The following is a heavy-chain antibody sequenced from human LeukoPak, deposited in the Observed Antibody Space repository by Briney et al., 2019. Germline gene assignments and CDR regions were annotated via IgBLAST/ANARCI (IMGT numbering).Heavy chain of an antibody. CDR1: VFTYDDYA. CDR2: ISWNSGSI. D-gene: IGHD3-22*01. J-gene: IGHJ4*02. V-gene: IGHV3-9*01. Sequence: PGRPLRLSCAASVFTYDDYAMLWLRQAPGKGLEGVSGISWNSGSIVYADSVKARFTISRDNAENSLYLQINILRAEDTALYYCTKDIGGVVVITGIDSWGQGNLVTVSS. CDR3: TKDIGGVVVITGIDS.